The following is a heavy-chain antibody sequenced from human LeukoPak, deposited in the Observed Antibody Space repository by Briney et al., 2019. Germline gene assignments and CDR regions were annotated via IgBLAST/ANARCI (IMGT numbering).Heavy chain of an antibody. V-gene: IGHV3-23*01. CDR3: AKAGEPLIAVAGQYYFDY. Sequence: GGSLRLSCAASGFTFSNYAMSWVRQAPGKGLEWVSAIIGSGGSTYYADSVKGRFTISRDNSKNTLYLQMNSLRAEDTAVYYCAKAGEPLIAVAGQYYFDYCGQGNLVPVSS. J-gene: IGHJ4*02. CDR1: GFTFSNYA. D-gene: IGHD6-19*01. CDR2: IIGSGGST.